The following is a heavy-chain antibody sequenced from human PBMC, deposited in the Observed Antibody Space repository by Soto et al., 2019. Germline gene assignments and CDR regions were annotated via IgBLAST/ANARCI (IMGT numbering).Heavy chain of an antibody. V-gene: IGHV3-43*01. J-gene: IGHJ4*02. CDR2: ISWDGGST. CDR1: GFTFSSYT. CDR3: AKDGNSGSYYLFDY. D-gene: IGHD1-26*01. Sequence: GGFLRLSCAASGFTFSSYTMHWVRQAPGKGLEWVSLISWDGGSTYYADSVKGRFTISRDNSKNSLYLQMNSLRTEDTALYYCAKDGNSGSYYLFDYWGQGTMVTVSS.